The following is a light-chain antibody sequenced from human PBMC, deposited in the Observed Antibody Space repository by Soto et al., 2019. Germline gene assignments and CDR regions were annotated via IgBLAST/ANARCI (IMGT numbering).Light chain of an antibody. V-gene: IGLV8-61*01. CDR2: NTN. Sequence: QAVVTQEPSFSVSPGRTVTLTCGLSSGSVSTTYYPSWYQQTPGQAPRTLIYNTNTRSSGVPDRFPGSILGNKAALTITGAQADDESDYYCALYMGSGIWVFGGGTKLTVL. CDR3: ALYMGSGIWV. CDR1: SGSVSTTYY. J-gene: IGLJ3*02.